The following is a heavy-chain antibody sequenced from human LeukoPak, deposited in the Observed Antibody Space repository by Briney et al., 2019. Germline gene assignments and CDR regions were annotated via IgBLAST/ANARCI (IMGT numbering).Heavy chain of an antibody. J-gene: IGHJ4*02. CDR3: TRAPRGDSYGYFDY. CDR1: GYTFTSYG. V-gene: IGHV1-18*01. D-gene: IGHD3-16*01. Sequence: ASVKVSCKASGYTFTSYGISWVRQAPGQGLEWMGWISGYYGNTNYAQKLQGRVSMTTDTSTSTAYMDLRSLRSDDTAVYYCTRAPRGDSYGYFDYWGQGTLVTVSS. CDR2: ISGYYGNT.